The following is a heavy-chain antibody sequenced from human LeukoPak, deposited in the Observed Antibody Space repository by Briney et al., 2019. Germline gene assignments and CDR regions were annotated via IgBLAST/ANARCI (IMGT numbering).Heavy chain of an antibody. CDR2: IVKNSGSA. CDR1: GFTFSDYA. D-gene: IGHD3-9*01. CDR3: AEDPNFDHLLIYDYNMDV. V-gene: IGHV3-23*01. Sequence: GGSLRLSCEASGFTFSDYAMSWVRQAPGKGLEWVSSIVKNSGSAYYADSVRGRFTISRDNSRNTLYLQMNNLRPEDTALYYCAEDPNFDHLLIYDYNMDVWGQGTTVTVSS. J-gene: IGHJ6*02.